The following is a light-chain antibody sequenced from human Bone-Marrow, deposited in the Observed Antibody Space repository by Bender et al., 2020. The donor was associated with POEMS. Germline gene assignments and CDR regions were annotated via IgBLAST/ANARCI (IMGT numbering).Light chain of an antibody. CDR1: SSNIGTNP. V-gene: IGLV1-44*01. CDR3: VVWDASLRGYV. J-gene: IGLJ1*01. CDR2: INN. Sequence: QSVLTQPPSASVTPGQRVTISCSGSSSNIGTNPVNWYQQLPGTAPKLLIYINNQRPSGVPDRFSGSKSGTSASLAISGLQSEDEADYYCVVWDASLRGYVFGSGTTVTVL.